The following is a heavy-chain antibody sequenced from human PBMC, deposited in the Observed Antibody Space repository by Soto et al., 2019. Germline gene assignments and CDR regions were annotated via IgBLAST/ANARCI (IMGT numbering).Heavy chain of an antibody. J-gene: IGHJ4*02. V-gene: IGHV3-48*02. D-gene: IGHD3-16*01. CDR1: GFTSSPYT. CDR2: IGSVSGDI. CDR3: ARERGAYYFAS. Sequence: EVQLVESGGGLVQPGGSLRLSCAASGFTSSPYTMSWVRQAPGKGLEWVSYIGSVSGDIKYADSVKGRFTISRDNAKNALYMQLTSLRDEDSAVYYCARERGAYYFASWGQGTLVTVTS.